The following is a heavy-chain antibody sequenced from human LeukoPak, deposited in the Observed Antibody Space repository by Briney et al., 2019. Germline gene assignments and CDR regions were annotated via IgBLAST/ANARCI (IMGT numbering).Heavy chain of an antibody. J-gene: IGHJ4*02. V-gene: IGHV4-59*01. Sequence: SETLSLTCTVSGGSISSYYWSWIRQPPGKGLEWIGYIYYSGSTNYNPSLKSRVTISVDTSKNQFSLKLSSVTAADTAVYYCARVRARRDGYSHFDYWGQGTLVTVSS. CDR3: ARVRARRDGYSHFDY. D-gene: IGHD5-24*01. CDR2: IYYSGST. CDR1: GGSISSYY.